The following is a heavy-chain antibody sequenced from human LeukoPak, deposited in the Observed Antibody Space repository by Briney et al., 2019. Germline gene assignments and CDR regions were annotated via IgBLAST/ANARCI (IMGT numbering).Heavy chain of an antibody. CDR1: GGSFSGYY. J-gene: IGHJ5*02. CDR2: INHSGST. D-gene: IGHD5-18*01. CDR3: ARSPRIIQLWSRITNWFDP. Sequence: SETLSLTCAVYGGSFSGYYWSWIRQPPGKGLEWIGEINHSGSTNYNPSLKSRVTISVDTSKNQFSLKLSSVTAADTAVYYCARSPRIIQLWSRITNWFDPWGQGTLVTVSS. V-gene: IGHV4-34*01.